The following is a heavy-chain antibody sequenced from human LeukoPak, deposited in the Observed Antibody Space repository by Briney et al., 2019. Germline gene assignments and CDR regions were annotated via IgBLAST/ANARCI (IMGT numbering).Heavy chain of an antibody. CDR1: GGSISSSSYY. V-gene: IGHV4-39*02. J-gene: IGHJ4*02. Sequence: KPSETVSLTCTVSGGSISSSSYYWGWIRQPPGKGLEWIGSIYYSGSTYYNPSLKSRVTISVDTSKNQFSLKLSCVTAADTAVYYCARDRRWGQQLVGQLDYWGQGTLVTVSS. D-gene: IGHD6-13*01. CDR2: IYYSGST. CDR3: ARDRRWGQQLVGQLDY.